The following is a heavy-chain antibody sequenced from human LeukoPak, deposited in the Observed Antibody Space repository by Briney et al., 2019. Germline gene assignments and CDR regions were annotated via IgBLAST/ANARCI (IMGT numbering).Heavy chain of an antibody. CDR1: GFTFSNYA. Sequence: GGSLRLSCAASGFTFSNYAMTWVRQAPGKGLERVSTISGSVTNTYYADSVKGRFTISRDNSKNTLYLQMNSLRAEDTAVYYCAKLPGYCTGATCSYCFHYWGQGTLVTVSS. CDR3: AKLPGYCTGATCSYCFHY. V-gene: IGHV3-23*01. J-gene: IGHJ4*02. CDR2: ISGSVTNT. D-gene: IGHD2-15*01.